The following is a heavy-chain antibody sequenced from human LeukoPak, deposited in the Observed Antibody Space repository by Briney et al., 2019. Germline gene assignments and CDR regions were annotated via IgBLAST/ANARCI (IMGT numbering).Heavy chain of an antibody. Sequence: PGGSLRLSCAASGFTFSSYGMSWVRQAPGKGLEWVSAISGSGGSTYYADSVKGRFTISRDNSKNTLYLQMNSLRAEDTAVYYCAKDRVTMVRAADAFDIWGQGTMVTVSS. J-gene: IGHJ3*02. CDR1: GFTFSSYG. D-gene: IGHD3-10*01. V-gene: IGHV3-23*01. CDR3: AKDRVTMVRAADAFDI. CDR2: ISGSGGST.